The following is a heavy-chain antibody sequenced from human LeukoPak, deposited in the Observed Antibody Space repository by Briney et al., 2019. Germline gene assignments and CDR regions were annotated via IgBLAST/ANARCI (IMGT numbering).Heavy chain of an antibody. V-gene: IGHV1-18*01. CDR1: GYTFTSYG. CDR3: ARAEHYYDILTGGDYYYYMDV. Sequence: ASVKVSCKASGYTFTSYGISWVRQALGQGLEWMGWISAYNGNTNYAQKLQGRVTMTTDTSTSTAYMELRSLRSDDTAVYYCARAEHYYDILTGGDYYYYMDVWGKGTTVTISS. CDR2: ISAYNGNT. D-gene: IGHD3-9*01. J-gene: IGHJ6*03.